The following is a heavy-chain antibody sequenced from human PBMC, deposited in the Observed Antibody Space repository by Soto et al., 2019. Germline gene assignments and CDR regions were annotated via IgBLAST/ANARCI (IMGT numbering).Heavy chain of an antibody. V-gene: IGHV3-30*09. D-gene: IGHD2-21*02. CDR3: TRSPSAALRDYFDH. CDR2: VSYDGSNK. CDR1: GFTFGIYD. J-gene: IGHJ4*02. Sequence: QVQLEESGGGVVQTGKSLRLSCVVSGFTFGIYDMHWVRQAPGKGLEWMASVSYDGSNKIYADSVPGRFDISRDNSWNNIYLHMNNLRHEDTALYYCTRSPSAALRDYFDHLGQGSLVPISS.